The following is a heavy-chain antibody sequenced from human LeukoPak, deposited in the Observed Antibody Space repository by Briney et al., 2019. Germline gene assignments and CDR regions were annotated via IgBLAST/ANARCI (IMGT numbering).Heavy chain of an antibody. D-gene: IGHD1-20*01. CDR1: GFTFDDYA. J-gene: IGHJ6*02. V-gene: IGHV3-9*01. CDR2: ISWNSGSI. CDR3: ALTRYNWNDYYYYGMDV. Sequence: SLILSCAASGFTFDDYAMHWVRQAPGKGLEWVSGISWNSGSIGYADSVKGRFTISRDNAKNSLYLQMNSLRAEDTALYYCALTRYNWNDYYYYGMDVWGQGTTVTVSS.